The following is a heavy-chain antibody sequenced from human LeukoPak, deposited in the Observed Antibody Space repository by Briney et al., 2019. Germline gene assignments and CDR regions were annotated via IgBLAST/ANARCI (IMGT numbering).Heavy chain of an antibody. CDR3: ARDLKYDYGDRLGYYGMDV. CDR1: GYTFTSYY. V-gene: IGHV1-69*13. D-gene: IGHD4-17*01. CDR2: IIPIFGTA. J-gene: IGHJ6*02. Sequence: SVKVSCEASGYTFTSYYMHWVRQAPGQGLEWMGGIIPIFGTANYAQKFQGRVTITADESTSTAYMELSSLRSEDTAVYYCARDLKYDYGDRLGYYGMDVWGQGTTVTVSS.